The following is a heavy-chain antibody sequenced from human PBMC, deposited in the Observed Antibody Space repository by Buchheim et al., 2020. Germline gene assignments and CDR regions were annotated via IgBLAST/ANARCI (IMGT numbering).Heavy chain of an antibody. CDR1: GYTFTSYY. CDR3: ARMSAATDYYYSMDV. D-gene: IGHD2-15*01. Sequence: QVQLVQSGAEVKKPGPSVKVSCKASGYTFTSYYMHWVRQAPGQGLEWMGMINPSGGSTTYAQKLQGRVTMTRDTSTSTVYMELSSLRSEDTAVYYCARMSAATDYYYSMDVWGQGTT. J-gene: IGHJ6*02. CDR2: INPSGGST. V-gene: IGHV1-46*01.